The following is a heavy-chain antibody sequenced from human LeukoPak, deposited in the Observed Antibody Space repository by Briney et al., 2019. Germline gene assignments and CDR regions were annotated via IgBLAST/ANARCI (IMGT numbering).Heavy chain of an antibody. Sequence: GGSLRLSCAASGFTFSSYGMHWVRQAPGKGLEWVAVIWYDGSHKYYADSVKGRFTISRDNSKNTLYLQMNSLRAEDTAVYYCARYYDFWSGYPEAPLDCWGQGTLVTVSS. CDR2: IWYDGSHK. V-gene: IGHV3-33*01. J-gene: IGHJ4*02. CDR1: GFTFSSYG. D-gene: IGHD3-3*01. CDR3: ARYYDFWSGYPEAPLDC.